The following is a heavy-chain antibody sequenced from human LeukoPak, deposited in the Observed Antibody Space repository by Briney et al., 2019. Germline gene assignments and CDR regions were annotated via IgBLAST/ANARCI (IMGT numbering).Heavy chain of an antibody. CDR3: AREYQLLFSAMDV. Sequence: PGGSLRLPCAASGFTFSSYSMNWVRQAPGKGLEWVSSISSSSSYIYYADSVKGRFTISRDNAKNPLYLQMNSLRAEDTAAYYCAREYQLLFSAMDVWGKGTTVTVSS. CDR1: GFTFSSYS. V-gene: IGHV3-21*01. J-gene: IGHJ6*03. CDR2: ISSSSSYI. D-gene: IGHD2-2*01.